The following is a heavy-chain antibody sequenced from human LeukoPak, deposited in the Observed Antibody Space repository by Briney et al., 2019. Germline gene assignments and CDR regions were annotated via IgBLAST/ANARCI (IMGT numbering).Heavy chain of an antibody. CDR1: GFTFSDYY. CDR3: ARDKRQAASGAVDY. J-gene: IGHJ4*02. D-gene: IGHD4-17*01. CDR2: ISSSGSTI. Sequence: GGSLRLSCAASGFTFSDYYMSWIRQAPGKGLEWVSYISSSGSTIYYADSVRGRFTISRDNAKNSPYLQMNSLRAEDTAVYYCARDKRQAASGAVDYWGQGTLVTVSS. V-gene: IGHV3-11*01.